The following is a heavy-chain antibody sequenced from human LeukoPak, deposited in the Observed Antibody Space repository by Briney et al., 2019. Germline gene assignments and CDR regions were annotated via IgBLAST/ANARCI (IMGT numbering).Heavy chain of an antibody. CDR1: GFAFSSYS. CDR3: ARVRGTYYFDY. J-gene: IGHJ4*02. Sequence: GGSLRLSCAASGFAFSSYSMNWVRQAPGRGLEWVSYISTTSSTIYYADSVKGRFTISRDNAKNSLYLQMNSLRAEDTAVYYCARVRGTYYFDYWGQGTLVTVSS. CDR2: ISTTSSTI. D-gene: IGHD1-26*01. V-gene: IGHV3-48*01.